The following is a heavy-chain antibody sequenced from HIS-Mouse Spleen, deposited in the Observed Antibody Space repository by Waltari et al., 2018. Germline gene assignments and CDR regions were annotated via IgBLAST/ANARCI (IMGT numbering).Heavy chain of an antibody. CDR2: IYPGDSDT. J-gene: IGHJ2*01. CDR3: ARHPPSEGVDWYFDL. CDR1: GYSFTSHW. Sequence: EVQLVQSGAEVKKPGESLKISCKGSGYSFTSHWIGWVRQMPGKGLEWMGIIYPGDSDTRYSPSFQGQVTISADKSISTAYLQWSSLKASDTAMYYCARHPPSEGVDWYFDLWGRGTLVTVSS. D-gene: IGHD3-16*01. V-gene: IGHV5-51*01.